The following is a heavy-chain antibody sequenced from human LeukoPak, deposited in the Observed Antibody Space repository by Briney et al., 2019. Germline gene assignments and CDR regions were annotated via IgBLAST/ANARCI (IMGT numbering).Heavy chain of an antibody. CDR3: ARGYDTIFGVVITDDAFDI. V-gene: IGHV4-59*01. CDR2: IYYSGST. D-gene: IGHD3-3*01. J-gene: IGHJ3*02. Sequence: SETLSLTCTVSGGSISSYYWSWLRQPPGKGLEWIGYIYYSGSTNYNPSLKSRVTISVDTSKNQFSLKLSSVTAADTAVYYCARGYDTIFGVVITDDAFDIWGQGTMVTVSS. CDR1: GGSISSYY.